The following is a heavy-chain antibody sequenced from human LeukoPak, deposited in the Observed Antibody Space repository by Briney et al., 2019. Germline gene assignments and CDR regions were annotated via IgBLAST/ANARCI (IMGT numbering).Heavy chain of an antibody. Sequence: ASVKVSCKASGYTFTSYAMHWVRQAPGQRLEWMGWINAGNGNTKYSQKFQGRVTITRDTSASTAYMELSSLRSGETAVYYCARDRGAYYDFWSGYYPGFGMDVWGQGTTVTVSS. CDR1: GYTFTSYA. J-gene: IGHJ6*02. D-gene: IGHD3-3*01. CDR2: INAGNGNT. V-gene: IGHV1-3*01. CDR3: ARDRGAYYDFWSGYYPGFGMDV.